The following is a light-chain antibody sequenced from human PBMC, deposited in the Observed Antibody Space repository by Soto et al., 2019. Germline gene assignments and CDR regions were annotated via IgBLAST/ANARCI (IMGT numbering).Light chain of an antibody. Sequence: SLCTQAPGTLSLSPREGATLSCRASQTVTNDYVAWYQQKDGQAPRLLIYDASTRATDIPDRFSGSGSGPEYTLTISRLEPEDFAVYSCQQYGFSPISFGQGTRLEIK. CDR2: DAS. V-gene: IGKV3-20*01. CDR3: QQYGFSPIS. J-gene: IGKJ5*01. CDR1: QTVTNDY.